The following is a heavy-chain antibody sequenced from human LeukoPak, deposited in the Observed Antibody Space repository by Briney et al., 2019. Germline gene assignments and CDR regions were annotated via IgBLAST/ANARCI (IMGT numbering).Heavy chain of an antibody. CDR2: IYYSGST. J-gene: IGHJ4*02. D-gene: IGHD5-24*01. CDR1: GGSISSGGYY. Sequence: SETLSLTCTVSGGSISSGGYYWSWIRQHPGKGLEWIGYIYYSGSTYYNPSLKSRVTISVDTSKNQFSLKLSSVTAADTAVYYCARAQGRDGIFDYWGQGTLVTVSS. V-gene: IGHV4-31*03. CDR3: ARAQGRDGIFDY.